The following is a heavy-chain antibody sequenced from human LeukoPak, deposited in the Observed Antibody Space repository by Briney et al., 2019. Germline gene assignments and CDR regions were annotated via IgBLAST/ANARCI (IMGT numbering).Heavy chain of an antibody. J-gene: IGHJ3*02. CDR1: GFTFSSYA. Sequence: GGSLRLSWAASGFTFSSYAMHWVRQAQGKGMEWVAVISYDGSNKFYADSVKGRFTISRDNSKNTLYLQMNSLRAEDTAVYYCARVRDGAFDIWGQGTMVTVSS. D-gene: IGHD2-21*01. V-gene: IGHV3-30*04. CDR2: ISYDGSNK. CDR3: ARVRDGAFDI.